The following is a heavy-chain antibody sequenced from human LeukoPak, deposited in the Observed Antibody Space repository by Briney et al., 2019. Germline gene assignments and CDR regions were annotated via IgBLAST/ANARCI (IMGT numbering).Heavy chain of an antibody. CDR3: AREQTYYYDSSGYPPFDY. CDR2: IYHSGST. CDR1: GGSISSSNW. J-gene: IGHJ4*02. Sequence: PSGTLSLTCAVSGGSISSSNWWSWVRQPPGKGLEWIGEIYHSGSTNYNPSLKSRVTISVDKSKNQFSLKLSSVTAADTAVYYCAREQTYYYDSSGYPPFDYWGQGTLVTVSS. V-gene: IGHV4-4*02. D-gene: IGHD3-22*01.